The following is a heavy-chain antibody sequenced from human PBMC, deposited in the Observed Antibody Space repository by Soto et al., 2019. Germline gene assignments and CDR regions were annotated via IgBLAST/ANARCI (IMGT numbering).Heavy chain of an antibody. D-gene: IGHD3-16*01. CDR1: GFTFSAYV. V-gene: IGHV3-30*03. CDR2: ISYDGSKK. CDR3: ASHLQDYEYDY. Sequence: LRLSCAASGFTFSAYVMHWVRQAPGKGLEWVAVISYDGSKKYYADSVRGRFTISRDNSKNTLYLQMNSLRAEDTAVYYCASHLQDYEYDYWGQGTLVTVSS. J-gene: IGHJ4*02.